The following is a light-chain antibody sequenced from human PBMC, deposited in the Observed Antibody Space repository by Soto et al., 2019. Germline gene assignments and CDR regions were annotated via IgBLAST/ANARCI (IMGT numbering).Light chain of an antibody. Sequence: SYELTQPPSVSVSPGQTARITCSGDALPKQHAYWYQQKPGQAPILVIYKDTERPSGIPERFSGSSSGTTVTLTISGVQAGDEADYYCQSADNSGIYYVFGTGTKVTVL. J-gene: IGLJ1*01. CDR2: KDT. CDR3: QSADNSGIYYV. CDR1: ALPKQH. V-gene: IGLV3-25*02.